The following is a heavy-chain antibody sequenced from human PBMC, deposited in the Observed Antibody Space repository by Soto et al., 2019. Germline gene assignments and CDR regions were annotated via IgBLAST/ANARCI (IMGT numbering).Heavy chain of an antibody. Sequence: SETLSLTCSVSGGSISYEYYHWTWIRQSPGKGLEWIGYIHYSGSIIYNPSFKSRVTISVDTSKNQFSLQLSSVTAADTAVYFCAREDDGGDRDYYGLDVWGQGTTVTVSS. V-gene: IGHV4-30-4*08. D-gene: IGHD2-21*02. J-gene: IGHJ6*02. CDR2: IHYSGSI. CDR1: GGSISYEYYH. CDR3: AREDDGGDRDYYGLDV.